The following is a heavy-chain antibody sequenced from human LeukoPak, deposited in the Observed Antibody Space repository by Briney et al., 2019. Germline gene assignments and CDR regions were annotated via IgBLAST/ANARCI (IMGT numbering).Heavy chain of an antibody. CDR3: AREEEMATTLDY. Sequence: ASVKVSCKASGGTFSSYAIRWVRQAPGQGVEWMGGIIPIFGTANYAQKFQGRVTITTDESTSTAYMELSSLRSEDTAVYYCAREEEMATTLDYWGQGTLVTVSS. CDR2: IIPIFGTA. CDR1: GGTFSSYA. J-gene: IGHJ4*02. D-gene: IGHD5-24*01. V-gene: IGHV1-69*05.